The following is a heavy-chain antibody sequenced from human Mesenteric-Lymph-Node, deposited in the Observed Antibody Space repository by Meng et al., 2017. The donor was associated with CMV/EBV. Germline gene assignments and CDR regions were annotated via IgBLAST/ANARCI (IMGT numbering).Heavy chain of an antibody. CDR1: YTFTGYC. Sequence: YTFTGYCTHWVQQAPGQGLEWMGWINPNSGGTNYAQKFQGRVTMTRDTSISTAYMELSRLRSDDTAVYYCARTNLAIFGVVSGWFDPWGQGTLVTVSS. CDR3: ARTNLAIFGVVSGWFDP. J-gene: IGHJ5*02. CDR2: INPNSGGT. V-gene: IGHV1-2*02. D-gene: IGHD3-3*01.